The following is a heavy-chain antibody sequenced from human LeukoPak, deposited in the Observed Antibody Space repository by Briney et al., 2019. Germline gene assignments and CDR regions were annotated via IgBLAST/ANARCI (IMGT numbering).Heavy chain of an antibody. D-gene: IGHD5-12*01. CDR2: ISSSSSYI. Sequence: NSGGSLRLSCAASGFTFSSYRMNWVRQAPGKGLEWVSSISSSSSYIYYADSVKGRFTISRDNAKNSLYLQMNSLRAEDTAVYYCARDRRAGKSGGIDYWGRGTLVTVSS. J-gene: IGHJ4*02. CDR1: GFTFSSYR. CDR3: ARDRRAGKSGGIDY. V-gene: IGHV3-21*01.